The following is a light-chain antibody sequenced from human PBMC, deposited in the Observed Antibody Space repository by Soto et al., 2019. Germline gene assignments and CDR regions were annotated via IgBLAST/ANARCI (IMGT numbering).Light chain of an antibody. J-gene: IGLJ2*01. CDR3: CSYAGSYTLVV. CDR1: SSDVGGYNY. Sequence: QSALTQPASVSGSPGQSITISCTGTSSDVGGYNYVSWYQHHPGKAPKLMIYDVSKRPSGVPDRFSGSKSGNTASLTISGLQAEDEADYYCCSYAGSYTLVVFGGGTKLTVL. V-gene: IGLV2-11*01. CDR2: DVS.